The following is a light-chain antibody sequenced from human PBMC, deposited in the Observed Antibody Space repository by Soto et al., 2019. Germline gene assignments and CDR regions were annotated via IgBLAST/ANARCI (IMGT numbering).Light chain of an antibody. CDR3: QQSGSSSYT. CDR1: QSVSSSY. CDR2: GAS. Sequence: EIVLTQSPGTLSLSPGERATLSCRASQSVSSSYLAWYQQKPGQAPRLLIYGASSRATGIPDRFSGSGSGTDFTVTISRLEPEDFAVYYCQQSGSSSYTFGEGTKLEIK. J-gene: IGKJ2*01. V-gene: IGKV3-20*01.